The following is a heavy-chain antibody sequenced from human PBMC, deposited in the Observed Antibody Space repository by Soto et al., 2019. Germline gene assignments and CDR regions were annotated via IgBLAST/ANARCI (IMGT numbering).Heavy chain of an antibody. D-gene: IGHD1-1*01. CDR3: AGGRYGDY. CDR2: ISAHNGNT. J-gene: IGHJ4*02. Sequence: QVHLVQSGAEVKKPGASVKVSCKGSGYAFTTYGITWVRQAPGQGLEWMGWISAHNGNTNYAQKPQGGDPVTRETSTTAAYMELGSLIFDDTAVYYCAGGRYGDYWGQGALVTVSP. CDR1: GYAFTTYG. V-gene: IGHV1-18*01.